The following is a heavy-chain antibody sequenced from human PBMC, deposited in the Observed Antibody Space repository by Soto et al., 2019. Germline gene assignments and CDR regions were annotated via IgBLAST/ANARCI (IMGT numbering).Heavy chain of an antibody. Sequence: PSETLSLTCAVSGGSISSSNWWSWVRQPPGKGLEWIGEIYHSGSTNYNPSLKSRVTISVDKSKNQFSLKLSSVTAADTAVYYCARDTRLVFGVVSYFDYWGQGTLVTVS. V-gene: IGHV4-4*02. CDR1: GGSISSSNW. D-gene: IGHD3-3*01. CDR2: IYHSGST. J-gene: IGHJ4*02. CDR3: ARDTRLVFGVVSYFDY.